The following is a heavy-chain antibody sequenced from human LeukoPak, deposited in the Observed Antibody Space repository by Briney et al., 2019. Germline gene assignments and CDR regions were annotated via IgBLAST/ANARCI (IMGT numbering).Heavy chain of an antibody. V-gene: IGHV4-61*01. J-gene: IGHJ6*03. CDR2: IHYSGST. D-gene: IGHD3-16*01. CDR3: ARTTEGGYAYGYFYYYYMDV. CDR1: GYSISSGYY. Sequence: SETLSLTCTVSGYSISSGYYLGWIRQPPGKGLEWIGYIHYSGSTNYNPSLKSRVTISVDTSKNQFSLKLSSVTAADTAVYYCARTTEGGYAYGYFYYYYMDVWGKGTTVTISS.